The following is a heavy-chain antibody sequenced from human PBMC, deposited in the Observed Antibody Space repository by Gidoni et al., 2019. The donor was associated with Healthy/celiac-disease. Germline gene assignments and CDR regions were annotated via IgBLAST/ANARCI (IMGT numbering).Heavy chain of an antibody. D-gene: IGHD4-17*01. V-gene: IGHV4-59*01. CDR3: ARDGDSTYFDY. CDR1: GGSISSYY. J-gene: IGHJ4*02. Sequence: QVQLQESGPGLVKPSETLSPTCTVSGGSISSYYWSWIRQPPGKGLEWIGYIYYSGSTNYNPSLKSRVTISVDTSKNQFSLKLSSVTAADTAVYYCARDGDSTYFDYWGQGTLVTVSS. CDR2: IYYSGST.